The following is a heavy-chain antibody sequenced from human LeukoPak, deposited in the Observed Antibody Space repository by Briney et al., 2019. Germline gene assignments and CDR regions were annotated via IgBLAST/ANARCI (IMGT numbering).Heavy chain of an antibody. CDR3: ARDLVGSGLFDY. CDR1: GGTFSRNT. CDR2: IIPILGIA. Sequence: ASVKVSCKASGGTFSRNTISWVRQAPGQGLEWMGRIIPILGIANYAQKLQGRLTITADKSTSTVYMALSSLRSEDTAVYYCARDLVGSGLFDYWGQGTLVTVSS. J-gene: IGHJ4*02. V-gene: IGHV1-69*04. D-gene: IGHD6-19*01.